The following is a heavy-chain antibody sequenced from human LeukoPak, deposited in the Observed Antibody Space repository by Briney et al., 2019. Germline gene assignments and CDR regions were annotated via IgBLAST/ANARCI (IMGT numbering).Heavy chain of an antibody. CDR2: IYYSGST. CDR1: GGSISSGDYY. J-gene: IGHJ3*02. Sequence: SETLSLTCTVSGGSISSGDYYWSWIRQPPGTGLEWIVYIYYSGSTYYNPSLKSRVTISVDTSKNQFSLKLSSVTAADTAVYYCARYYDILTGYRNDAFDIWGQGTMVTVSS. CDR3: ARYYDILTGYRNDAFDI. D-gene: IGHD3-9*01. V-gene: IGHV4-30-4*08.